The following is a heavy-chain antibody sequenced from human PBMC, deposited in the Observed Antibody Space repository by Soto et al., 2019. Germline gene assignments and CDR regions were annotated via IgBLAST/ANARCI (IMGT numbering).Heavy chain of an antibody. V-gene: IGHV3-23*01. CDR1: GFSFSSYA. D-gene: IGHD1-26*01. CDR3: AKVIVEWELLNAFDS. J-gene: IGHJ4*02. Sequence: EVQLLESGGGLVQPGGSPRLSCAASGFSFSSYAMGWVRQAPGKGLEGVSGIRGRGGTTYYADSVKGRFTISRDNSKNTLYLQMDSLRAEDTAIYYCAKVIVEWELLNAFDSWGQGTLVTVSS. CDR2: IRGRGGTT.